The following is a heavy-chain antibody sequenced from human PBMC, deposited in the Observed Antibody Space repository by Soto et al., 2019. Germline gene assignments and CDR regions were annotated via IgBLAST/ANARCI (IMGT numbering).Heavy chain of an antibody. CDR1: GYTFTSYG. Sequence: QVQLVQSGAEVKKPGASVKVSCKASGYTFTSYGISWVRQAPGQGLEWMGWISAYNGNTNYAQKLQGRVTMTTDTCTSTAYMELRSLRSDDTAVYYCARDPTYYYDSSGYWIWGWFDPWGQGTLVTVSS. J-gene: IGHJ5*02. V-gene: IGHV1-18*01. D-gene: IGHD3-22*01. CDR2: ISAYNGNT. CDR3: ARDPTYYYDSSGYWIWGWFDP.